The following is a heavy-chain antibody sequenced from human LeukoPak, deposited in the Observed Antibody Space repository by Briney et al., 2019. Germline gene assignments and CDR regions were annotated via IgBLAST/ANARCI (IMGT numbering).Heavy chain of an antibody. CDR3: ARDIHSVAFDI. Sequence: GGSLRLSCAASGFTFSDYYMSWIRQAPGKGLEWISYIRNSGSTIFYADSVKGRFTISRDNAKRSVYLQMNSLGVEDTAVYYCARDIHSVAFDIWGQGTMVTVSS. CDR1: GFTFSDYY. J-gene: IGHJ3*02. V-gene: IGHV3-11*04. CDR2: IRNSGSTI.